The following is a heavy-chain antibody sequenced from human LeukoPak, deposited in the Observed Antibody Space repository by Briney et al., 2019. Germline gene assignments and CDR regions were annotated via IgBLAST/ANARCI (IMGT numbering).Heavy chain of an antibody. V-gene: IGHV3-30-3*01. CDR2: ISYDGSNK. J-gene: IGHJ3*02. CDR1: GFTFSSYA. Sequence: GRSLRLSCAASGFTFSSYAMHWVRQAPGKGLEWVAVISYDGSNKYYADSVKGRFTISRDNSKNTLHMQMNSLRAEDTAVYYCARGQRRLYAFDIWGQGTMVTVSS. CDR3: ARGQRRLYAFDI. D-gene: IGHD2-21*02.